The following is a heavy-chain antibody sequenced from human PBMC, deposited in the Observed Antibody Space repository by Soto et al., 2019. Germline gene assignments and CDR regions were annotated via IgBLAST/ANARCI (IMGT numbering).Heavy chain of an antibody. CDR1: GFTFSSYS. CDR3: ARGDRDYYGSGSYYHYYYYYGMDV. V-gene: IGHV3-21*01. CDR2: ISSSSSYM. D-gene: IGHD3-10*01. J-gene: IGHJ6*02. Sequence: PVGSLRLSCAASGFTFSSYSMNWVRQAPGKGLEWVSSISSSSSYMYYADSVKGRFTISRDNAKNSLYLQMNSLRAEDTAVYYCARGDRDYYGSGSYYHYYYYYGMDVWGQGTTVTVSS.